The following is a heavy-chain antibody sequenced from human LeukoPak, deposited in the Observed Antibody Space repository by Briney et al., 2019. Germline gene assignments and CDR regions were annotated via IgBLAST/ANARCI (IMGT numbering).Heavy chain of an antibody. J-gene: IGHJ4*02. V-gene: IGHV3-7*01. CDR3: VIDRGAR. CDR1: GSTFSRSY. CDR2: MRLAGSVT. Sequence: QPGGSLRLSCAASGSTFSRSYMGWVRQAPGKGLEWVALMRLAGSVTYYVESVKGRFTISRDNTKNLLYLQMNNLRAEDTAVYYCVIDRGARRGQGTLVTVSS.